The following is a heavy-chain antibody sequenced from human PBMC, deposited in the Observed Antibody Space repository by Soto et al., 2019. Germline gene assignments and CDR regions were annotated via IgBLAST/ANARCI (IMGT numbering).Heavy chain of an antibody. CDR1: GYSFTVYW. CDR2: IDPSDSYT. CDR3: ARAFNSGYYYSAFDI. Sequence: GESLKISCKGSGYSFTVYWISWVRQMPGKGLEWMGRIDPSDSYTNYSPSFQGHVTISADKSISTAYLQWSSLKASDTAMYYCARAFNSGYYYSAFDIWGQGTMVTVSS. J-gene: IGHJ3*02. D-gene: IGHD3-22*01. V-gene: IGHV5-10-1*01.